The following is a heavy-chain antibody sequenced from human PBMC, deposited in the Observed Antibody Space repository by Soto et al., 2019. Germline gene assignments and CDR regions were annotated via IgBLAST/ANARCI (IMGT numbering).Heavy chain of an antibody. CDR2: IYPGDSDT. V-gene: IGHV5-51*01. J-gene: IGHJ3*02. Sequence: PGESLKISCKGSGYSFTSYWIGWVRQMPGKGLEWMGIIYPGDSDTRYSPSFQGQVTISADKSISTAYLQWSSLKASDTAMYYCARPLRPFDTAQGALAIWGQGTMVTVSS. CDR3: ARPLRPFDTAQGALAI. CDR1: GYSFTSYW. D-gene: IGHD3-9*01.